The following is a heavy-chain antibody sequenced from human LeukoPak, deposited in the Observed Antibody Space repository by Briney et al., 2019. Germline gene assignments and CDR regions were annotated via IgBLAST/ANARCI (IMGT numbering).Heavy chain of an antibody. Sequence: ASVKVSCKVSGYTLTELSMHWVRQAPGKGLEWMGGFDPEDGETIYAQKFQGRVTMTEDTSTDTAYMELSSLRSEDTAAYYCATDLHRYSSNFDYWGQGTLVTVSS. D-gene: IGHD5-18*01. CDR1: GYTLTELS. CDR2: FDPEDGET. CDR3: ATDLHRYSSNFDY. J-gene: IGHJ4*02. V-gene: IGHV1-24*01.